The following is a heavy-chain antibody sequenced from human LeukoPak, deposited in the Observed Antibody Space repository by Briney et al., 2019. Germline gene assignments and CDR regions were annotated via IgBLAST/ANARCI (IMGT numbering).Heavy chain of an antibody. V-gene: IGHV4-4*07. CDR1: GESITDYY. CDR2: IYTSGST. J-gene: IGHJ5*02. CDR3: ARGGDNSGSNGFDP. Sequence: SETLTLTCTVSGESITDYYWTWIRQPAGKGLEWIGRIYTSGSTNYNPSLKSRVTISVDRSKNQFFLKLSSVTAADTAVYYCARGGDNSGSNGFDPWGQGTLVTVSS. D-gene: IGHD3-16*01.